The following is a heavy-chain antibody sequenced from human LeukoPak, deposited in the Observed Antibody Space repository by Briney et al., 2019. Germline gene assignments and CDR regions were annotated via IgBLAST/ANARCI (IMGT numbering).Heavy chain of an antibody. J-gene: IGHJ4*02. CDR2: IKQDGSEK. CDR1: GFTFSSYW. D-gene: IGHD2-21*02. CDR3: ATDLVGGDSAFDY. Sequence: GGSLRLSCAASGFTFSSYWMSWVRQAPRKGLEWVANIKQDGSEKYYVDSVKGRFTISRDNAKNSLYLQMNSLRAEDTAVYYCATDLVGGDSAFDYWGQGTLVTVSS. V-gene: IGHV3-7*01.